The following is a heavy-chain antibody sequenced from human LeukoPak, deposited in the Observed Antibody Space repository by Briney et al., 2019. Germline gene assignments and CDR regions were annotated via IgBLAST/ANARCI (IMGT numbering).Heavy chain of an antibody. CDR1: GFTFSTYW. J-gene: IGHJ5*02. CDR3: GRDLAAGS. Sequence: GGSLRLSCAASGFTFSTYWMHWVRQAPGKGLVWVSRVNPDGSTTNYADSVKGRFTISRDNAKNTLYLQMNILRAEDTAVYYCGRDLAAGSWGQGTLVTVSS. V-gene: IGHV3-74*01. CDR2: VNPDGSTT. D-gene: IGHD6-13*01.